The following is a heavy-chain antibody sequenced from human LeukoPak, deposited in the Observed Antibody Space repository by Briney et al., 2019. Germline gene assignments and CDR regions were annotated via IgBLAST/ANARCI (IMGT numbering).Heavy chain of an antibody. CDR2: TSSSGSTI. CDR3: ARSSMGLYSSSYYFDY. D-gene: IGHD6-6*01. J-gene: IGHJ4*02. Sequence: PGGSLRLSCAASGVTFSDYYMSWMRQAPGKGLEWVSYTSSSGSTIYYADSVKGRFTTSRDNAKNSLYLIMNSRRAEDTAVYYCARSSMGLYSSSYYFDYWGQGTLVTVSS. CDR1: GVTFSDYY. V-gene: IGHV3-11*01.